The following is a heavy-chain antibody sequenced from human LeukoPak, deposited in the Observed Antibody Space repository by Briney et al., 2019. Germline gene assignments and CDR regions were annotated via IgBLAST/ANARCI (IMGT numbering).Heavy chain of an antibody. J-gene: IGHJ4*02. CDR3: ARGRPHGNDY. V-gene: IGHV3-74*01. D-gene: IGHD4-23*01. Sequence: GSLRLSCAASGFTFSSYWMNWVRQASGKGLVWVSRIASDGSSTTYADSVKGRFSISRDNAKNTLYLQMNSLRVEDTAVYYCARGRPHGNDYWGQETLVTVSS. CDR2: IASDGSST. CDR1: GFTFSSYW.